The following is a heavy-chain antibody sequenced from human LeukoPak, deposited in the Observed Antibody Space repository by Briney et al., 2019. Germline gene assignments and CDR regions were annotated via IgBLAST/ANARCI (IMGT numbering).Heavy chain of an antibody. D-gene: IGHD4-17*01. CDR2: ISSSGSDV. V-gene: IGHV3-48*02. Sequence: GGSLRPSCAASGFIFSVYTIHWVRQAPGKGLEWISYISSSGSDVYYIDSVKGRFTISRDNAKNPLFLQMDSLRHEDTAIYYCARDFRAYGDYLDYWGQGTLVTVSS. J-gene: IGHJ4*02. CDR3: ARDFRAYGDYLDY. CDR1: GFIFSVYT.